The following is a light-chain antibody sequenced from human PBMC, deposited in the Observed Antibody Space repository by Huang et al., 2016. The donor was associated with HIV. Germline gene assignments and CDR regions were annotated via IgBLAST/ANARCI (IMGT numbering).Light chain of an antibody. CDR1: QGISNS. J-gene: IGKJ3*01. V-gene: IGKV1-NL1*01. CDR2: AAS. Sequence: DIQMTKSPSSLSASVGDRVTITCRASQGISNSLAWYQQKPWKAPKLLLYAASRLESGVPSRFSGSGSGTDYTLTISSLQPEDFATYYCQQYYSTPLFGPGTKVDIK. CDR3: QQYYSTPL.